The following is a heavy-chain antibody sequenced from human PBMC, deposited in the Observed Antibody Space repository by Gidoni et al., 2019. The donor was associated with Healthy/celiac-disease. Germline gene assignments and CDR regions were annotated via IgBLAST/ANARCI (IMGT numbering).Heavy chain of an antibody. Sequence: EVQLVEPGGGLVQPGGSLRLSCAASGFTFSSYSMNWVRPAPGKGMEWVSYISICSSTIYYADSVKGRFTISRGNAKNSLYLQRNSLRAEDTAVYYCARGGYYGSGSYYAYWGQGTLVTVSS. D-gene: IGHD3-10*01. CDR2: ISICSSTI. CDR1: GFTFSSYS. J-gene: IGHJ4*02. V-gene: IGHV3-48*04. CDR3: ARGGYYGSGSYYAY.